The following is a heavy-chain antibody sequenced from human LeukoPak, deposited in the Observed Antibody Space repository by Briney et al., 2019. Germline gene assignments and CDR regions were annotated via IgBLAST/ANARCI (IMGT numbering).Heavy chain of an antibody. CDR2: IYTSGST. Sequence: SETLSLTCTVSGGSISSYYWSWIRQPPGKGLEWIGYIYTSGSTNYNPSLKSRVTISVDTSKNQFSLKLSSVTAADTAVYYCARLSGELPRDFDYWGQGTLVTVSS. D-gene: IGHD1-26*01. CDR1: GGSISSYY. J-gene: IGHJ4*02. V-gene: IGHV4-4*09. CDR3: ARLSGELPRDFDY.